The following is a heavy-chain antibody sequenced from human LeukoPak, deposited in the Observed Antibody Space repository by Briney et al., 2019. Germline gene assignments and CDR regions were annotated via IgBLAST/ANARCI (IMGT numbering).Heavy chain of an antibody. D-gene: IGHD2-2*01. V-gene: IGHV3-49*04. CDR3: TRDDRYCSSTSCYGGYYYYYGMDV. CDR1: GFTFGVYA. J-gene: IGHJ6*04. Sequence: GGSLRLSCTASGFTFGVYAMSWVRQAPGKGLEWVGFIRSKAYGGATEYAASVKGRSTISRDDSKSIAYLQMNSLKTEDTAVYYCTRDDRYCSSTSCYGGYYYYYGMDVWGKGTTVTVSS. CDR2: IRSKAYGGAT.